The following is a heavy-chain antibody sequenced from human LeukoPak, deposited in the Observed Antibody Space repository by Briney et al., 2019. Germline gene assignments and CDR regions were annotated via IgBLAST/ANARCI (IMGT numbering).Heavy chain of an antibody. V-gene: IGHV3-48*04. CDR1: GFIFSSYG. D-gene: IGHD1-26*01. CDR2: ISSIGSTI. Sequence: PGGSLRLSCAASGFIFSSYGMHWVRQAPGKGLEWVSSISSIGSTIYYADSVKGRFTISRDNAKNSLSLQMNSLRAEDTAVYYCASRGSYNYFDYWGQGTLVTVSS. J-gene: IGHJ4*02. CDR3: ASRGSYNYFDY.